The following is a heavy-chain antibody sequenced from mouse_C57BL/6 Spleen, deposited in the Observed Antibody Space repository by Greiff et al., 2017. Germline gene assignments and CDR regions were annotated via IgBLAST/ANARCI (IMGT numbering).Heavy chain of an antibody. CDR1: GFNINDYY. Sequence: VQLQQPGAELVKPGASVKLSCTASGFNINDYYMHWVKQRTEQGLEWIGRIDPEDGETKYAPKFQGKATITADTPSNTAYLQLSSLTSEDTAVYYCARAKFDYWGQGTTLTVSS. CDR2: IDPEDGET. CDR3: ARAKFDY. J-gene: IGHJ2*01. V-gene: IGHV14-2*01.